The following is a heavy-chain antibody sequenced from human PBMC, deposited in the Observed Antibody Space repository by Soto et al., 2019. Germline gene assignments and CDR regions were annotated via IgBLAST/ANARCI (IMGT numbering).Heavy chain of an antibody. CDR1: GVSISSYY. Sequence: SETLSLTCTVSGVSISSYYWSWIRQPPGKGLEWIGYIYYSGSTNYNPSLKSRVTISVDTSKNQFSLKLSSVTAADTAVYYCARVPGPWGQGTLVTVSS. V-gene: IGHV4-59*01. CDR3: ARVPGP. CDR2: IYYSGST. J-gene: IGHJ5*02.